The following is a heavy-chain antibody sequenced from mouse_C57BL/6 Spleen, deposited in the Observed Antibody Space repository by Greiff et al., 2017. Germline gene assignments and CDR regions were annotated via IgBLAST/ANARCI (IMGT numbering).Heavy chain of an antibody. CDR1: GFTFSSYG. CDR3: ARSTGSNYFDY. CDR2: ISSGSSYT. J-gene: IGHJ2*01. V-gene: IGHV5-6*01. Sequence: EVLLVESGGDLVKPGGSLKLSCAASGFTFSSYGMSWVRQTPDKRLEWVATISSGSSYTYYPDSVKGRFTISRDNAKNTLYLQMSSLKSEDTAMYYCARSTGSNYFDYWGQGTTLTVSS.